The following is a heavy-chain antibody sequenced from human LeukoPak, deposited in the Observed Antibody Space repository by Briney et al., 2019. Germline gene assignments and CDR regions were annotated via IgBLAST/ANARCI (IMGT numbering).Heavy chain of an antibody. Sequence: SETLSLTCTVSGYSISSGYYWGWIRQPPGKGLEWIGSIYHSGSTYYNPSLKSRVTISVDTSKNQFSLKLSSVTAADTAVYYCAGPWGVRGFDYWGQGTLVTVSS. J-gene: IGHJ4*02. CDR3: AGPWGVRGFDY. CDR2: IYHSGST. V-gene: IGHV4-38-2*02. D-gene: IGHD3-10*01. CDR1: GYSISSGYY.